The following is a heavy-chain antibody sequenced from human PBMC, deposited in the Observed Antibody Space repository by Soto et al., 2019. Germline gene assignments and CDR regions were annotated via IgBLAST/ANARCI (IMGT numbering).Heavy chain of an antibody. CDR1: GFSFRSYA. V-gene: IGHV3-23*01. J-gene: IGHJ4*02. CDR2: ITASGGAT. CDR3: AKKYISGSSYNPTFDH. Sequence: EVQLLESGGGLVQPGGSLRLSCAASGFSFRSYAMTWVRQTPGKGLEWVSLITASGGATLYADSVEGRFTISRDNSRDTLYLQMNSLRADDTAIYYCAKKYISGSSYNPTFDHWGQGTLVSVSS. D-gene: IGHD3-10*01.